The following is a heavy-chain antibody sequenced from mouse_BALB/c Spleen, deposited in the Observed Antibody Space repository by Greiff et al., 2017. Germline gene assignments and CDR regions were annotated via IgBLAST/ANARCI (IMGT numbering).Heavy chain of an antibody. D-gene: IGHD1-1*01. J-gene: IGHJ3*01. CDR3: ARRDYGSSYAWFAY. CDR2: INPSTGYT. CDR1: GYTFTSYW. V-gene: IGHV1-7*01. Sequence: VKLVESGAELAKPGASVKMSCKASGYTFTSYWMHWVKQRPGQGLEWIGYINPSTGYTEYNQKFKDKATLTVDKSSSTAYMELRSLTSEDTAVYYCARRDYGSSYAWFAYWGQGTLVTVSA.